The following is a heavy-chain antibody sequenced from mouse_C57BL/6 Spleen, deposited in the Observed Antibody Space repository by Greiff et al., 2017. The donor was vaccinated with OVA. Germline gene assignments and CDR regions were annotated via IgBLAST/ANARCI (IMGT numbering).Heavy chain of an antibody. Sequence: EVKLMESGAELVKPGASVKLSCTASGFNIKDYYMHWVKQRTEQGLEWIGRIDPEDGETKYAPKFQGKATITADTSSNTAYLQLSSLTSEDTAVYYCGITTVVPFDYWGQGTTLTVSS. V-gene: IGHV14-2*01. CDR1: GFNIKDYY. D-gene: IGHD1-1*01. CDR2: IDPEDGET. CDR3: GITTVVPFDY. J-gene: IGHJ2*01.